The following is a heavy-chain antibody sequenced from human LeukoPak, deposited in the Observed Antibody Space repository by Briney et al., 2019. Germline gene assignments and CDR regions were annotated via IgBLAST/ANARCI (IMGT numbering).Heavy chain of an antibody. CDR3: AKILRAIVVVPAATPLDI. J-gene: IGHJ3*02. D-gene: IGHD2-2*01. CDR2: ISGSGGST. V-gene: IGHV3-23*01. Sequence: GGSLRLSCAASGFTFSSYAMSWVRQAPGKGLEWVSAISGSGGSTYYADSVKGRFTIFRDNSKNTLYLQMNSLRAEDTAVYYCAKILRAIVVVPAATPLDIWGQGTMVTVSS. CDR1: GFTFSSYA.